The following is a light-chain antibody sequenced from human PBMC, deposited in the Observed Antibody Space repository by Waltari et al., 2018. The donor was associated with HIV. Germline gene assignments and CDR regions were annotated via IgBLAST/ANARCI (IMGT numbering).Light chain of an antibody. CDR2: EVS. V-gene: IGLV2-23*02. J-gene: IGLJ2*01. CDR3: CSYAGSSSLI. CDR1: SGDVGSYNL. Sequence: QSALTQPASVSGAPEQSSTISCTRASGDVGSYNLVSWYQQHPGNSPPLMIYEVSKRPSGVSNRFSGSKSGNTASLTISGLQAEDEAYYYCCSYAGSSSLIFGGGTKLTVL.